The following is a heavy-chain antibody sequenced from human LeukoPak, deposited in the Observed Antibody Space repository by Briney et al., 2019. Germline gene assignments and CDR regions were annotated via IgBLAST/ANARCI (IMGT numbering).Heavy chain of an antibody. CDR3: AKGETSLRYFDWLSQSFDY. Sequence: GRSLRLSCAASGFTFNSYAIHWVRQAPGKGLEWVAVISYDGSNKYYADSVKGRFTISRDNSKNTLYLQMNSLRAEDTAVYYCAKGETSLRYFDWLSQSFDYWGQGTLVTVSS. CDR1: GFTFNSYA. D-gene: IGHD3-9*01. CDR2: ISYDGSNK. V-gene: IGHV3-30*04. J-gene: IGHJ4*02.